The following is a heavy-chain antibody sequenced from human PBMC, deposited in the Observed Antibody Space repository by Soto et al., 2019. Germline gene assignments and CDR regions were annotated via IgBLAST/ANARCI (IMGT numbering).Heavy chain of an antibody. J-gene: IGHJ4*02. V-gene: IGHV4-34*01. CDR2: INHSGST. Sequence: PSETLYLTCSVYGGPFRGYNCSWIRQPPGKGLEWIGEINHSGSTNYNPSLKSRVTISVDTSKNQFSLKLSSVTAADTAVYYCARYSQSTVTTFDYCGQGTLVT. CDR3: ARYSQSTVTTFDY. CDR1: GGPFRGYN. D-gene: IGHD4-17*01.